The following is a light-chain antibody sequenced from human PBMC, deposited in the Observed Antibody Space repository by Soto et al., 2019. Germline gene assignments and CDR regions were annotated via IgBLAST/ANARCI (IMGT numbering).Light chain of an antibody. CDR2: DVS. V-gene: IGLV2-14*01. J-gene: IGLJ1*01. CDR1: SSDIGGYKY. CDR3: SSYTGGSTYV. Sequence: QSVWTQPASVSGSPGQSITISCTGTSSDIGGYKYVSWYQQHPGKAPKLMIYDVSNRPSGVSNRFSGSKSGNTATLTISGLQGEYEAEYSCSSYTGGSTYVFGTGTEVTVL.